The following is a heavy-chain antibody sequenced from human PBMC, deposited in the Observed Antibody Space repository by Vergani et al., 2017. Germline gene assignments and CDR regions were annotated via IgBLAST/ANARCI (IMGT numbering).Heavy chain of an antibody. Sequence: QVQLQESGPGLVKPSETLSLTCTVSGGSITNNFWSWVRRPPGKGLEWVGYIHHSGATNTKSSHRSRVSISIDTSKSSFSLRLSSVTTADTAMYYCARDTFHFDSENYDDVFASWGRGTMVIVSS. V-gene: IGHV4-59*01. J-gene: IGHJ3*02. CDR1: GGSITNNF. CDR2: IHHSGAT. D-gene: IGHD3-16*01. CDR3: ARDTFHFDSENYDDVFAS.